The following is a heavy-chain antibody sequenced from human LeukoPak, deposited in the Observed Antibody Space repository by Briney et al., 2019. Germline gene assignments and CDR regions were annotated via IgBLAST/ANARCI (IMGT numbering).Heavy chain of an antibody. CDR1: GFTFSSYA. CDR3: ARVPSLSSSGWYGNDY. CDR2: ISGSGVST. Sequence: GGSLRLSCAASGFTFSSYAMTWVRQAPGKGLEWVSAISGSGVSTYYADSVKGRFTISRDNSKNTLYLQMNSLRAEDTAVYYCARVPSLSSSGWYGNDYWGQGTLVTVSS. V-gene: IGHV3-23*01. J-gene: IGHJ4*02. D-gene: IGHD6-19*01.